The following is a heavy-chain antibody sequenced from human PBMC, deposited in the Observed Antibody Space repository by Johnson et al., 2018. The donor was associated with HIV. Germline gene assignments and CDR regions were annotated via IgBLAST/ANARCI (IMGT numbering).Heavy chain of an antibody. V-gene: IGHV3-30*02. Sequence: QVLLVESGGGVVQPGGSLRLSCAASGFTFSNNGMHWVSQAPGKGLAWVAFIRYDGSHTYYADSVKGRFTISRDNSKNTLYLQMNSLRAEDTAVYYCAREGRLGSYLGGVAFDIWGQGTMVTVSS. D-gene: IGHD1-26*01. CDR2: IRYDGSHT. CDR3: AREGRLGSYLGGVAFDI. J-gene: IGHJ3*02. CDR1: GFTFSNNG.